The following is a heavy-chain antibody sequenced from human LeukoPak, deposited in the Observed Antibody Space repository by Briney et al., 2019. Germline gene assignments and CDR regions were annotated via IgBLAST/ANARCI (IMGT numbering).Heavy chain of an antibody. J-gene: IGHJ6*02. CDR2: TKNRANSHIT. Sequence: GGSLRLSCVASGFTLSDHYMDWVRQAPGKGLEWISRTKNRANSHITQYAASVNGRFIASRDDSKNSLFLQMNSLKAEDTAVYYCARDTDTALDVWGQGTTVTVSS. V-gene: IGHV3-72*01. CDR3: ARDTDTALDV. CDR1: GFTLSDHY.